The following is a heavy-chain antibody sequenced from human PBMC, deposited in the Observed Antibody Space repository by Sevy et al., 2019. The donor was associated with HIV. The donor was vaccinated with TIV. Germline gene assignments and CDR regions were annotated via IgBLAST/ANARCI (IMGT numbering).Heavy chain of an antibody. CDR3: ARDTAIVATIHKDAFDI. CDR2: IYHSGST. J-gene: IGHJ3*02. V-gene: IGHV4-4*02. CDR1: GGSISSSNW. D-gene: IGHD5-12*01. Sequence: SETLSLTCAVSGGSISSSNWWSWVRQPPGKGLEWIGEIYHSGSTNYNPSLKSRVTISVDKSKNQFSLKLSSVTAADTAVYYCARDTAIVATIHKDAFDIWGQGTMVTVSS.